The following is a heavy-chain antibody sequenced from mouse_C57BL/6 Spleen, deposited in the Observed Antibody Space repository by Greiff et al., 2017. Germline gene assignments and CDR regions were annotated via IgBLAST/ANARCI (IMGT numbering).Heavy chain of an antibody. CDR2: INPYNSGT. J-gene: IGHJ2*01. Sequence: VQLQQSGPVLVKPGASVQMSCKASGYTFTDYYMNWVKQSHGKSLEWIGVINPYNSGTSYNQKFKGKATFTVDKSASTAYMEHNSLTSEDSAVYDCAGTGTRWYFDYWGQGTTLTVSS. D-gene: IGHD4-1*01. CDR3: AGTGTRWYFDY. CDR1: GYTFTDYY. V-gene: IGHV1-19*01.